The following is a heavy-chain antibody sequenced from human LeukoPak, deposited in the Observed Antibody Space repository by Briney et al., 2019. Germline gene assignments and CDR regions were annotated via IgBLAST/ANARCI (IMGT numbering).Heavy chain of an antibody. V-gene: IGHV4-4*09. J-gene: IGHJ4*02. D-gene: IGHD3-10*02. CDR2: IYTSGST. Sequence: PSETLSLTCTVSGGSISSYYWSWIRQPPGKGLEWIGYIYTSGSTNYNPSLKSRVTISVDTSKNQFSLKLSSVTAADTAVYYCAGSRVVRGRTDHWGQGTLVTVSS. CDR1: GGSISSYY. CDR3: AGSRVVRGRTDH.